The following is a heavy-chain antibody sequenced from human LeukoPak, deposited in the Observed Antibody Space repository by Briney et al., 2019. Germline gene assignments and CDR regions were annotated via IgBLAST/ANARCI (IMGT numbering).Heavy chain of an antibody. D-gene: IGHD5-18*01. CDR3: AKDIGSVDKASTYMDV. Sequence: GGSLRVSCAASGFTFDDYAMHWVRQAPGKGLEWVSGISWNSFTIDYADSVKGRFTISRDNAKNSLYLQMNSLRVEDTALYYCAKDIGSVDKASTYMDVWGKGTTVTIPS. CDR1: GFTFDDYA. J-gene: IGHJ6*03. CDR2: ISWNSFTI. V-gene: IGHV3-9*01.